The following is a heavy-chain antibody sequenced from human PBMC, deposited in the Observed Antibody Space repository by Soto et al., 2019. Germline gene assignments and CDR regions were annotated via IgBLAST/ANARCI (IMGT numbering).Heavy chain of an antibody. CDR1: GYTLTKYG. CDR2: ISGYNDDT. J-gene: IGHJ6*02. D-gene: IGHD6-13*01. CDR3: ARVGEYSSTWSSSYHYYAMDV. Sequence: ASVKVSCKASGYTLTKYGISWVRQAPGQGLEWMGWISGYNDDTNYAQKLQGRVTMTTDTSTNTAYMELRSLTSDDTAVYYCARVGEYSSTWSSSYHYYAMDVWGQGTTVTVSS. V-gene: IGHV1-18*01.